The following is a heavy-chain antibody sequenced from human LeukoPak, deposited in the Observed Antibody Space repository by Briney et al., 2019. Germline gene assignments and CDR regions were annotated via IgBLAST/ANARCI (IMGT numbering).Heavy chain of an antibody. Sequence: ASVKVSCKASGYTFTNYGISWVRQAPGQGLEWMGWMSALNGNTNYQHKFQGRVTMTTDTSKNTAYMELRSLRSDDTAMYYCARDRALLNNGDWYGGSDYWGQGTLVTVSS. CDR3: ARDRALLNNGDWYGGSDY. CDR1: GYTFTNYG. J-gene: IGHJ4*02. CDR2: MSALNGNT. D-gene: IGHD4-17*01. V-gene: IGHV1-18*01.